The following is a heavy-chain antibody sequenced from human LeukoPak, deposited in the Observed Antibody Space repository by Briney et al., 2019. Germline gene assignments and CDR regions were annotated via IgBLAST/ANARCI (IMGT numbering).Heavy chain of an antibody. Sequence: SETLSLTCTVSGGPISSYYWSWIRQPPGKGLEWIAYLFYSGSTDYNPSLESRVTISVDTSKNQFSLKLRSVTAADTAVYYCAAVAVIRGVTYFDYWGQGTLVTVSS. CDR3: AAVAVIRGVTYFDY. D-gene: IGHD3-10*01. CDR2: LFYSGST. J-gene: IGHJ4*02. CDR1: GGPISSYY. V-gene: IGHV4-59*01.